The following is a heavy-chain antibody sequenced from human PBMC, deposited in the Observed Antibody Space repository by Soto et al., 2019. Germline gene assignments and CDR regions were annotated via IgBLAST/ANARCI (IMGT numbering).Heavy chain of an antibody. CDR3: ARSFASVFDP. V-gene: IGHV4-39*01. CDR1: GGSISSSSYY. J-gene: IGHJ5*02. CDR2: IYYSGST. Sequence: KTSETLSLTCTVSGGSISSSSYYWGWIRQPPGKGLEWIGSIYYSGSTYYNPSLKSRVTISVDTSKNQFSLKLSSVTAADTAVYYCARSFASVFDPWGQGTLVTVSS.